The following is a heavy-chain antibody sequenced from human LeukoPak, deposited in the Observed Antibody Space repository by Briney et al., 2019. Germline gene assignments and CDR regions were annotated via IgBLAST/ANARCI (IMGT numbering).Heavy chain of an antibody. CDR1: GFTFSSFA. J-gene: IGHJ4*02. Sequence: GGSLRLSCPASGFTFSSFAMSWVRQAPGKGLEWVSAINGSGGSTYYADSVKGRFTISRDNSKNTLYLQMNSLRAEDTAVYYCAKEGSSGLDYWGQGTLVTVSS. V-gene: IGHV3-23*01. CDR3: AKEGSSGLDY. CDR2: INGSGGST. D-gene: IGHD3-22*01.